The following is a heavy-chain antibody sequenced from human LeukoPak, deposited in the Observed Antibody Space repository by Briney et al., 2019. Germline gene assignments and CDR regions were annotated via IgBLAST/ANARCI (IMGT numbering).Heavy chain of an antibody. Sequence: QPGGSLRLSCAASGFTFSNNWMDWVRQAPGKGLVWVSRINSDGRTTTYADSVKGRFTISRDNAKNTLYLQMNSLRAEDTAVYYCAMIKEGWGQGTLVTVSS. CDR2: INSDGRTT. V-gene: IGHV3-74*01. J-gene: IGHJ4*02. CDR1: GFTFSNNW. CDR3: AMIKEG. D-gene: IGHD3-22*01.